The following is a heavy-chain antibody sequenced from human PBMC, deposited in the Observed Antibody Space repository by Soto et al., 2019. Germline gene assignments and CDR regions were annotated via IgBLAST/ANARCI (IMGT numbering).Heavy chain of an antibody. V-gene: IGHV3-21*01. D-gene: IGHD3-22*01. CDR1: GFTFSNYI. CDR2: TSSSSTYM. Sequence: GGSLRLSCAASGFTFSNYIMNWVRQAPGKGLEWVSSTSSSSTYMYYADSVKGRFTMSRDNAKNSLYLQMSSLRAEDTAVYYCARMENYYDSTGNNWFDPWGQGTLVTVSS. CDR3: ARMENYYDSTGNNWFDP. J-gene: IGHJ5*02.